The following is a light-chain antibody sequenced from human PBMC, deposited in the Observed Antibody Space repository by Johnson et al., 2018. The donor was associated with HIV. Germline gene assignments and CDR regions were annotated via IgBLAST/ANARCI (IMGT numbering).Light chain of an antibody. CDR1: SSNIGNNY. CDR2: ENN. J-gene: IGLJ1*01. V-gene: IGLV1-51*02. Sequence: QAVLTQPPSVSAAAGQKVTISCSGSSSNIGNNYVSWYQQLPVTAPKLLIYENNKRPSGIPDRFSGSKSGTSATLGITGLQTGDEADYYCGTWDSSLSVGVFGTGTKVTVL. CDR3: GTWDSSLSVGV.